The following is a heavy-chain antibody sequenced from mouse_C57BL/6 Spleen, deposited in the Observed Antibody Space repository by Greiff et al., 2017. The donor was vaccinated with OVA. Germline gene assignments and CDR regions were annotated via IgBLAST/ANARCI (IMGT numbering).Heavy chain of an antibody. D-gene: IGHD4-1*01. CDR2: IHPNSGST. CDR3: ARWELVVDY. CDR1: GYTFTSYW. J-gene: IGHJ2*01. V-gene: IGHV1-64*01. Sequence: QVQLQQSGPELVKPGASVKLSCKASGYTFTSYWMHWVKQRPGQGLEWIGMIHPNSGSTNYNEKFKSKATLTVDKSSSTAYMQLSSLTSEDSAVYYCARWELVVDYWGQGTTRTVAS.